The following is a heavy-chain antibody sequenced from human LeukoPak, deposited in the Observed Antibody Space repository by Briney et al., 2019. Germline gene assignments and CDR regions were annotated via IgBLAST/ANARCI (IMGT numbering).Heavy chain of an antibody. J-gene: IGHJ4*02. D-gene: IGHD3-3*01. V-gene: IGHV3-21*01. CDR1: GFTFSSYS. Sequence: NTGGSLRLSCAASGFTFSSYSMNWVRQAPGKGLEWVSSISSSSSYIYYADSVKGRFTISRDNAKNSLYLQMNSLRAEDTAVYYCARDPETIFGVVNFDYWGQGTLVTVSS. CDR3: ARDPETIFGVVNFDY. CDR2: ISSSSSYI.